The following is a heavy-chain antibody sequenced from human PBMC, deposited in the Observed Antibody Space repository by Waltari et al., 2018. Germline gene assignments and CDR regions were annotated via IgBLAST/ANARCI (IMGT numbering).Heavy chain of an antibody. J-gene: IGHJ6*02. Sequence: EVQLVESGGGVVQHGGSLKLSCAASGFTFGGAAMHWVRQASGKGLEWVGRIKSKGSNYATAYAASVKGRFTDSRDDSKNTAYLQMDSLKTEDTAVYFCTRLSDPVSIGAMDVWGQGTTVIVSS. D-gene: IGHD3-16*01. V-gene: IGHV3-73*01. CDR2: IKSKGSNYAT. CDR1: GFTFGGAA. CDR3: TRLSDPVSIGAMDV.